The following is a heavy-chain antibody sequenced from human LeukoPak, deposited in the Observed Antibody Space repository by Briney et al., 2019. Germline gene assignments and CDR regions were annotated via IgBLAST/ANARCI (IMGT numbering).Heavy chain of an antibody. D-gene: IGHD6-19*01. J-gene: IGHJ3*02. CDR2: IKSKADGGAA. CDR1: GSTFSNAW. Sequence: SGGSLRLPCAVSGSTFSNAWMSWVRKAPGKGLEWVGRIKSKADGGAADYAAPVKGRFTISRDDSKNTLYLQMDSLKTEDTAVYYCATEYRHSSGWYGAFDIWGQGTMVTVSS. CDR3: ATEYRHSSGWYGAFDI. V-gene: IGHV3-15*01.